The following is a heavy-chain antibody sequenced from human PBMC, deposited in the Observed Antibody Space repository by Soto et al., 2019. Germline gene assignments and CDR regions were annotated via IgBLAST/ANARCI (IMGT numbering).Heavy chain of an antibody. V-gene: IGHV3-30-3*01. J-gene: IGHJ6*02. Sequence: QVQLVESGGGGVQPGRSLRLSCAASGLTLRRFAMHWVRQAPGKGLECVAVIGYDGSNKDYADSVKGRFTIARDNSKNTLYLQMNSLRPEYTAVYYCARDPVNHSGSWTYGMDVWGQGTPVTVSS. CDR2: IGYDGSNK. D-gene: IGHD3-10*01. CDR3: ARDPVNHSGSWTYGMDV. CDR1: GLTLRRFA.